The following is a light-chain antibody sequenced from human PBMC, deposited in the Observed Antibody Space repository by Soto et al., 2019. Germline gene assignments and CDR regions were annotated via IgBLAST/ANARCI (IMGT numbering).Light chain of an antibody. J-gene: IGKJ2*02. CDR3: QQSYSTSRST. V-gene: IGKV1-39*01. Sequence: DIQMTQSPSSLSASVGDRVTITCRASQSISSSLNWYQQKPGKAPKLLIYAASSLQSGVPSRFSGSGAGTDFTLTISSLQHEDFATYYCQQSYSTSRSTFGQGTKLEIK. CDR1: QSISSS. CDR2: AAS.